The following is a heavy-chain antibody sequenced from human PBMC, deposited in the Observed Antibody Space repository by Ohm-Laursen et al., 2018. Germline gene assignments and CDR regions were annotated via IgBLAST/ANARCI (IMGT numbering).Heavy chain of an antibody. CDR1: GFTFSSYD. D-gene: IGHD3-10*01. Sequence: SLRLSCSASGFTFSSYDMHWVRQAPGKGLEWVAVISYDGSNKYYADSVKGRFTISRDNSKNTLYLQMNSLRAEDTAVYYCARAGLWFGVDAFDIWGQGTMVTVSS. CDR2: ISYDGSNK. J-gene: IGHJ3*02. V-gene: IGHV3-30*14. CDR3: ARAGLWFGVDAFDI.